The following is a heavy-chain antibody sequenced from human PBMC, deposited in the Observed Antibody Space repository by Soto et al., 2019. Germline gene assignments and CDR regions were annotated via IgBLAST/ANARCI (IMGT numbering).Heavy chain of an antibody. CDR2: LYWDDDK. CDR1: GFSLSTSEVG. D-gene: IGHD6-13*01. CDR3: VHRAGMGGNSWLPGH. Sequence: QITLKESGPTLVKPTQPLTLTCTFSGFSLSTSEVGVGWIRQPPGKALEWLALLYWDDDKRYNPSLKSRLTITQDTSKNQVVLTLTNMDPVDTATYYCVHRAGMGGNSWLPGHWGQGTLVTVSS. V-gene: IGHV2-5*02. J-gene: IGHJ4*02.